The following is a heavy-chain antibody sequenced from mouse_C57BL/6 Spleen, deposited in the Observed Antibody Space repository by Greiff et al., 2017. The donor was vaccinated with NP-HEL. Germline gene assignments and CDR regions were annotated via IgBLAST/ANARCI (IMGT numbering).Heavy chain of an antibody. Sequence: QVQLKQPGAELVKPGASVKMSCKASGYTFTSYWITWVKQRPGQGLEWIGDIYPGSGSTIYNEKFKSKATLTVDTSSSTAYMQLSSLTSEDSAVYYCARSDYYGSSYYYFDYWGQGTTLTVSS. D-gene: IGHD1-1*01. CDR2: IYPGSGST. V-gene: IGHV1-55*01. J-gene: IGHJ2*01. CDR1: GYTFTSYW. CDR3: ARSDYYGSSYYYFDY.